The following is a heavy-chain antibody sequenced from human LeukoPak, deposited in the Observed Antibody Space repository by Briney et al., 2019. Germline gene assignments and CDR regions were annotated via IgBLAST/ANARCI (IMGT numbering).Heavy chain of an antibody. D-gene: IGHD3-9*01. CDR2: ISREGGIA. J-gene: IGHJ4*02. Sequence: GGSLRLSCAASGFIFSTYDMHWVRQTPGKGLEWVAVISREGGIAYHADSVKGRFTISRDNSKNTLYLQMNSLRADDTAVYYCARHFTTGSIDHWGQGNLVTVSS. V-gene: IGHV3-30-3*01. CDR1: GFIFSTYD. CDR3: ARHFTTGSIDH.